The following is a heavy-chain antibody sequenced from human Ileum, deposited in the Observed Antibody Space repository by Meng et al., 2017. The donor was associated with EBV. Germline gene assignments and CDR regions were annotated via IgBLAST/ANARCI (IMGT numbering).Heavy chain of an antibody. D-gene: IGHD1-26*01. Sequence: QLQLHESGPGLVKPSETLSLTCTGSGGSVSSAHSFWTWIRQPPGKGLEWIGYMSYSASTNYSPPLESRVTISVDTSKNQFSLKLSSVTAADTAVYYCAGDPHSGSPHWGQGTLVTVSS. J-gene: IGHJ4*02. CDR1: GGSVSSAHSF. CDR2: MSYSAST. V-gene: IGHV4-61*01. CDR3: AGDPHSGSPH.